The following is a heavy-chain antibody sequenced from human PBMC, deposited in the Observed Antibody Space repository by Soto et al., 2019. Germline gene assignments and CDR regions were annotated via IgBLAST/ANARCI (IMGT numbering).Heavy chain of an antibody. Sequence: EVQLLESGGGLVQPGGSLRLSCAASGFTFSNYAMSWVRQAPGKGLEWVTAISGGGGSTYYADSVKGRFTISRDNSKNTLYLQMNSLRAEDTAVYYCAKATTIFGVVIIRFSCYFDLWGRGTLVTVSS. J-gene: IGHJ2*01. D-gene: IGHD3-3*01. V-gene: IGHV3-23*01. CDR2: ISGGGGST. CDR1: GFTFSNYA. CDR3: AKATTIFGVVIIRFSCYFDL.